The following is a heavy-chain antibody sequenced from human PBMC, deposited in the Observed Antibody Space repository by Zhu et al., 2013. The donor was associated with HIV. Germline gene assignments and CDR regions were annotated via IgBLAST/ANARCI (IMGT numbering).Heavy chain of an antibody. D-gene: IGHD3-3*01. CDR2: IIPMFGAV. CDR1: GDTFSSHA. V-gene: IGHV1-69*06. CDR3: ARVIRPIAIFGAASFYYYYHAMDV. Sequence: QVQLVQSGAEVRKPGSSVKVSCQASGDTFSSHAISWVRQAPGQGLEWMGGIIPMFGAVNYAQKFQGRLTMTADKSTSTAYMELSSLRSEDTALYYCARVIRPIAIFGAASFYYYYHAMDVWVKGPGHRLL. J-gene: IGHJ6*01.